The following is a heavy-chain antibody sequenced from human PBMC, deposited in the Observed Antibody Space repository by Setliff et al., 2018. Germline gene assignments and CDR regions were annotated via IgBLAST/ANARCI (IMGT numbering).Heavy chain of an antibody. Sequence: GESLKISCAASGFTFSYYGIHWVRQAPGKGLEWVANIKLDGSETNFVDSVKGRFTISRDNAKSSLYLQMNRLRVEDTAMYFCARGGGSTSYYYYPMDFWGKGTTVTVSS. V-gene: IGHV3-7*03. J-gene: IGHJ6*04. D-gene: IGHD6-6*01. CDR1: GFTFSYYG. CDR3: ARGGGSTSYYYYPMDF. CDR2: IKLDGSET.